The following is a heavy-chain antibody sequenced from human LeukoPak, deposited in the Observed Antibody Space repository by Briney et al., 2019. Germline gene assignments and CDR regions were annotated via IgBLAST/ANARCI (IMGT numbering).Heavy chain of an antibody. CDR3: ARVDLRAAYFDY. V-gene: IGHV4-59*10. CDR2: IYTSGST. D-gene: IGHD5-12*01. J-gene: IGHJ4*02. Sequence: SETLSLTCAVYGGSFSGYYWSWIRQPAGKGLEWIGRIYTSGSTGYNPSLKSRVTMSVDTSKNQFSLKLSSVTAADTAVYYCARVDLRAAYFDYWGQGTLVTVSS. CDR1: GGSFSGYY.